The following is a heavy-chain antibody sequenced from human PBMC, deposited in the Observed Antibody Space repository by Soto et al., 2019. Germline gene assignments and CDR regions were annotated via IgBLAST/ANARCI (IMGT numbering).Heavy chain of an antibody. D-gene: IGHD3-3*01. V-gene: IGHV1-8*01. CDR3: ARAGYDFWSGYSNWFDP. J-gene: IGHJ5*02. CDR1: GYTFTSYD. CDR2: MNPNSGNT. Sequence: QVQLVQSGAEVKKPGASVKVSCKASGYTFTSYDINWVRQATGQGLEWMGWMNPNSGNTGYAQKFQGRVTMTRNTSRSTAYMELSSLRSEDTAVYYCARAGYDFWSGYSNWFDPWGQGTLVTVSS.